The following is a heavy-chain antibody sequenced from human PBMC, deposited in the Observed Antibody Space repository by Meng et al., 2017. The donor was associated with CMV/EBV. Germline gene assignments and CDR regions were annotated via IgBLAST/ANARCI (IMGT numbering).Heavy chain of an antibody. CDR1: GYTCSGYF. D-gene: IGHD5-18*01. Sequence: SCTASGYTCSGYFIHWIRQAPGQRLEWMGWINPNNRDTKYAERCQGRVTMTRDASTNTVYMELDSLRFVDTAIYYCAKDESNGYTDYWGPGTLVTVSS. J-gene: IGHJ4*02. V-gene: IGHV1-2*02. CDR3: AKDESNGYTDY. CDR2: INPNNRDT.